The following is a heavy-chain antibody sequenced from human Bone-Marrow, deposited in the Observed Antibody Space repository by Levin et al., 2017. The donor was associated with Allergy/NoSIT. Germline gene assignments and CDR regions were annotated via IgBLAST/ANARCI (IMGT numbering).Heavy chain of an antibody. CDR2: ISWNSGSI. V-gene: IGHV3-9*01. CDR3: ARCDRRYYYCGRDV. Sequence: GGSLRLSCVASGFTFDDYAMNWVRQVPGKGLEWVSGISWNSGSIRYADSVKGRFTISGANAKNSMYLQMHNLSAEDTALYYGARCDRRYYYCGRDVWGQGTTVTVSS. D-gene: IGHD1-14*01. CDR1: GFTFDDYA. J-gene: IGHJ6*02.